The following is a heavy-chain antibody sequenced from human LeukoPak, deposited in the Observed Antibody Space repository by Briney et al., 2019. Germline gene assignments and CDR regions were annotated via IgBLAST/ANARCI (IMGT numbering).Heavy chain of an antibody. Sequence: ASETLSLTCTVSGGSISSYYWSWIRQPPGKGLEWIGYIYYSGSTNYNPSLKSRVTISADTSKNQFSLKLSSVTAADTAVYYCAKGKQWLESFYILGQGTMVTVSS. J-gene: IGHJ3*02. CDR3: AKGKQWLESFYI. V-gene: IGHV4-59*01. D-gene: IGHD6-19*01. CDR2: IYYSGST. CDR1: GGSISSYY.